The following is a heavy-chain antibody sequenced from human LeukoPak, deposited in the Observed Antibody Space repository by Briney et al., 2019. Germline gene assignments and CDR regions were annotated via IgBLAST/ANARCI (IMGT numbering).Heavy chain of an antibody. J-gene: IGHJ4*01. CDR1: GGSISSGDYY. D-gene: IGHD6-19*01. Sequence: SETLSLTCTVSGGSISSGDYYWSWIRQPPGKGLGWIGYIYHSGSTYYNPSLKSRVTISVDRSKNQFSLKLSSVTAADTAVYYCAREEGYSSGWYHYWGQGTLVTVSS. CDR2: IYHSGST. CDR3: AREEGYSSGWYHY. V-gene: IGHV4-30-2*01.